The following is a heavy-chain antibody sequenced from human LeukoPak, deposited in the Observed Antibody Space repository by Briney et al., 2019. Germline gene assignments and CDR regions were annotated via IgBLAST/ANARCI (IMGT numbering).Heavy chain of an antibody. CDR3: ARAPRIAAAGTGKVYYYYYGMDV. CDR2: ISAYNGNT. J-gene: IGHJ6*02. CDR1: GYTFTSYG. V-gene: IGHV1-18*01. Sequence: ASVKVSCKASGYTFTSYGISWVRQAPGQGLEWMEWISAYNGNTNYAQKLQGRVTMTTDTSTSTAYMELRSLRSDDTAVYYCARAPRIAAAGTGKVYYYYYGMDVWGQGTTVTVSS. D-gene: IGHD6-13*01.